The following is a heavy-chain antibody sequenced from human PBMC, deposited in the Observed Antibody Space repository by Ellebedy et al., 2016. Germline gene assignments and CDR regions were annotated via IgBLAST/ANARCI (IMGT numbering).Heavy chain of an antibody. D-gene: IGHD6-6*01. J-gene: IGHJ5*02. V-gene: IGHV1-2*02. CDR2: INPNSGDT. CDR1: GYTFTGYY. CDR3: ARDLAAPVGWFDP. Sequence: ASVKVSXXASGYTFTGYYIHRVRQAPGQGLEWMGWINPNSGDTNYAQKFQGRVTMTRNTSISTAYMELSSLRSEDTAVYYCARDLAAPVGWFDPWGQGTLVTVSS.